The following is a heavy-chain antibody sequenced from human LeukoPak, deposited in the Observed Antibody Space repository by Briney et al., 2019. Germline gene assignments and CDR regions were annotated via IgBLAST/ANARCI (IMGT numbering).Heavy chain of an antibody. D-gene: IGHD3-22*01. CDR3: ASTYYYDSSGYYYPYDY. Sequence: GGSLRLSCAASGFTVSSNYMSWVRQAPGKGLEWVSVIYSGGSTYYADSVKGRFTISRDNSKNALYLQMNSLRAEDTAVYYCASTYYYDSSGYYYPYDYWGQGTLVTVSS. V-gene: IGHV3-53*01. CDR1: GFTVSSNY. CDR2: IYSGGST. J-gene: IGHJ4*02.